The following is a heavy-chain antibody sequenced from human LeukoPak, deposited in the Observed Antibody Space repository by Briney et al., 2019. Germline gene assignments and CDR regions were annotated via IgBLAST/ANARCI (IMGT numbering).Heavy chain of an antibody. CDR2: MNPNSGNT. CDR1: GYTFTSYD. CDR3: ARSTYYYDSSCDY. V-gene: IGHV1-8*01. J-gene: IGHJ4*02. Sequence: ASVKVSCKSSGYTFTSYDINWVRQATGQGLEWMGWMNPNSGNTGYAQKFQGRVTMTRNTSISTAYMELSRLRSDDTAVNYCARSTYYYDSSCDYWGKGTLVTVSS. D-gene: IGHD3-22*01.